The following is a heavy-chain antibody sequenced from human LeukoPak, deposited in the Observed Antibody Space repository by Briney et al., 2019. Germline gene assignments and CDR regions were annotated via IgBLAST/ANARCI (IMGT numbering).Heavy chain of an antibody. J-gene: IGHJ3*02. CDR1: GYSISSGYY. D-gene: IGHD3-22*01. V-gene: IGHV4-38-2*02. CDR2: IYHSGST. CDR3: AREGKEAIDSKGAFDI. Sequence: PSETLSLTCTVSGYSISSGYYWGWIRQPPGKWLEWIGSIYHSGSTYYNPSLKSRVTISVDTSKNQFSLKLSSVTAADTAVYYCAREGKEAIDSKGAFDIWGQGTMVTVSS.